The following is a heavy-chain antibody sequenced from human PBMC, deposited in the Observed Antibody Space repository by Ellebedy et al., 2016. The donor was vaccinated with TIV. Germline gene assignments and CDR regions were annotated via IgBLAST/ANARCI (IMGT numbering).Heavy chain of an antibody. J-gene: IGHJ5*02. D-gene: IGHD5-12*01. CDR1: GGSISSHF. V-gene: IGHV4-59*11. CDR3: ARSYSGYDSGDL. CDR2: IYNSGST. Sequence: MPSETLSLTCIVSGGSISSHFWSWIRQPPGKGLEWIGYIYNSGSTNYNPSLKSRVTISVDTSKNQFSLKLRSVTAADTAVYYCARSYSGYDSGDLWGQGTPVTVSS.